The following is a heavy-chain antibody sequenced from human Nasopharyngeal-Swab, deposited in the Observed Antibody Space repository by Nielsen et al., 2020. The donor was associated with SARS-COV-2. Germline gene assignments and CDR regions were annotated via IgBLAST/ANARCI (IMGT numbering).Heavy chain of an antibody. D-gene: IGHD3-10*01. CDR3: ARERELWFGADYYYYYYMDV. Sequence: SETLSLTCTVSGGSISSGGYYWSWNRQHPGKGPEWSGYIYYSGSTYYNPSLKSRVTISVDTSKNQFSLKLSSVTAADTAVYYCARERELWFGADYYYYYYMDVWGKGTTVTVSS. CDR2: IYYSGST. CDR1: GGSISSGGYY. J-gene: IGHJ6*03. V-gene: IGHV4-31*03.